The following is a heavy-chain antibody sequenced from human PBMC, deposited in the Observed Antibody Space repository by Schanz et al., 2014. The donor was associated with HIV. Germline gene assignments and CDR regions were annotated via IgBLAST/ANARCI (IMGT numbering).Heavy chain of an antibody. J-gene: IGHJ4*02. V-gene: IGHV3-7*01. CDR1: GFTFKTYW. Sequence: EGQLVESGGGLVQPGGSLRLSCAASGFTFKTYWMSWVRQAPGKGLEWLANIKLDGSEKYYVDSVKGRFTISRDNTENSLYLQMNSLRAEDTAVYYCARGRRGAVAGSSDYWGQGTLVTVSS. CDR2: IKLDGSEK. D-gene: IGHD6-19*01. CDR3: ARGRRGAVAGSSDY.